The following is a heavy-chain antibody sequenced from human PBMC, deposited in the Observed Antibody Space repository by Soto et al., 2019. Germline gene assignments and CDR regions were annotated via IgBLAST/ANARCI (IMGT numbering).Heavy chain of an antibody. CDR3: ARDRGSPWIQLWLSVHWFDP. CDR2: INPNSGGT. J-gene: IGHJ5*02. Sequence: GASVKVSCKASGYTFTGYYMHWVRQAPGQGLEWMGWINPNSGGTNYAQKFQGRVTMTRDTSISTAYMELSRLRSDDTAVYYCARDRGSPWIQLWLSVHWFDPWGQGSLVTVSS. V-gene: IGHV1-2*02. D-gene: IGHD5-18*01. CDR1: GYTFTGYY.